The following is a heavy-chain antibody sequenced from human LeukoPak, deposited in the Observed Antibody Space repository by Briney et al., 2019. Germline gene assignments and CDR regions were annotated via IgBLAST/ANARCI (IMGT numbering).Heavy chain of an antibody. CDR2: ISRNSGSI. V-gene: IGHV3-9*01. CDR1: RFTFDHYA. Sequence: GRCLRVSCAASRFTFDHYAMHWVRQAPGKGVEWVSGISRNSGSIGYADSVKGRFTISRDNAKTSLYLQRNSLRAEDTALYYCAKATGYSSSWYEYWGQGTLVTVSP. J-gene: IGHJ4*02. CDR3: AKATGYSSSWYEY. D-gene: IGHD6-13*01.